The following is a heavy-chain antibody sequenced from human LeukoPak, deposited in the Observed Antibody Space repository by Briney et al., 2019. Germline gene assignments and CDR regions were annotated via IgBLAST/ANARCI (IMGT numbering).Heavy chain of an antibody. V-gene: IGHV3-23*01. CDR3: ASVSVEWFRDYYYGMDV. J-gene: IGHJ6*02. CDR2: ISGSGGST. Sequence: PGGYLRLSCAASGFTFSSYAMSWVRQAPGKGLEWVSAISGSGGSTYYADSVKGRFTISRDNAKNSLYLQMNSLRAEDTAVYYCASVSVEWFRDYYYGMDVWGQGTTVTVSS. D-gene: IGHD3-3*01. CDR1: GFTFSSYA.